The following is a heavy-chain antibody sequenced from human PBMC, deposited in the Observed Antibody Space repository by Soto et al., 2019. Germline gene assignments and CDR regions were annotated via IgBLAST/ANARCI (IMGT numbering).Heavy chain of an antibody. J-gene: IGHJ4*02. CDR3: ARSRAGGTWEQYPSFYFDY. CDR2: ISTYNGDR. CDR1: GYTFTNYG. Sequence: QVLLVQSGAEVKKPGASVKVACKASGYTFTNYGISWVRQAPGQGLEWLGWISTYNGDRDFAQKVQGRVTMTTDTSTTTAYRELRSLRSNDTAVYYCARSRAGGTWEQYPSFYFDYWGQGALVTVSS. D-gene: IGHD1-26*01. V-gene: IGHV1-18*01.